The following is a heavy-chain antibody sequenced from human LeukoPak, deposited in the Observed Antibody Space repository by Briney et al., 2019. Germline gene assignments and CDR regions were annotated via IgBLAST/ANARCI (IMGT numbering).Heavy chain of an antibody. Sequence: PGGSLRLSCAPSGFTFTSYSMNWVRQAPGKGLEWVSSISSRSTYIYYADSVKGRFTISRDNAKNSLYLQMNSLRAEDTAVYYCARDAEYFGWGQGTLVTVSS. V-gene: IGHV3-21*01. D-gene: IGHD2/OR15-2a*01. CDR2: ISSRSTYI. CDR1: GFTFTSYS. CDR3: ARDAEYFG. J-gene: IGHJ4*02.